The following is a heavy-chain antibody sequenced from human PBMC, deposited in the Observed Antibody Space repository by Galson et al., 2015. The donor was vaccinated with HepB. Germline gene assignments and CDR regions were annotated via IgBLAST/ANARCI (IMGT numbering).Heavy chain of an antibody. CDR2: IHYSGST. V-gene: IGHV4-31*03. CDR1: GVSISSGGYY. D-gene: IGHD3-3*01. CDR3: ARDRALFGVITHDAFDI. J-gene: IGHJ3*02. Sequence: TLSLTCTVSGVSISSGGYYWSWIRQHPGQGLEWIGYIHYSGSTDYNPSLKSRLIISVDTSKNQFSLKLSSVTAADTAVYYCARDRALFGVITHDAFDIWGQGTMVTVSS.